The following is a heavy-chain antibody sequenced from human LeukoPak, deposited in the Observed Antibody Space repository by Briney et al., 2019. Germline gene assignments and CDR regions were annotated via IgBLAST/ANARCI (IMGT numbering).Heavy chain of an antibody. Sequence: PSETLSLTCTASGGSIRSYYWSWIRQSPGQGLDWIGYIYYSGITNYNPSLKSRVTISVDTSKNQFSLKLSSVTAADTAVYYCARVRDSGYYDFDYWGQGTLVTVSS. CDR3: ARVRDSGYYDFDY. CDR2: IYYSGIT. V-gene: IGHV4-59*01. J-gene: IGHJ4*02. D-gene: IGHD3-22*01. CDR1: GGSIRSYY.